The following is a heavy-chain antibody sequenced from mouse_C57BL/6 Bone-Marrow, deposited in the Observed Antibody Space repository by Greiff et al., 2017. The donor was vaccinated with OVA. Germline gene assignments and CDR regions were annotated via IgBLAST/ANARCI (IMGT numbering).Heavy chain of an antibody. CDR1: GFTFSDYG. CDR3: ARRRGLENAMDY. J-gene: IGHJ4*01. V-gene: IGHV5-17*01. D-gene: IGHD2-2*01. CDR2: ISSGSSTL. Sequence: EVMLVESGGGLVKPGGSLKLSCAASGFTFSDYGMHWVRQAPEKGLEWVAYISSGSSTLYYADTVKGRFTISRDNAKNTLFLQMTSLRSEDTAMYYCARRRGLENAMDYWGQGTSVTVSS.